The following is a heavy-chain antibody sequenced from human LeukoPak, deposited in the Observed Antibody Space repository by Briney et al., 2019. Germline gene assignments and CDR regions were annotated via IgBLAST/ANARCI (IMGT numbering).Heavy chain of an antibody. V-gene: IGHV3-21*01. CDR2: ISSGYSYI. CDR3: ARDPQYSSGWSTSWVVSAYYFDY. CDR1: GFTFSSYT. Sequence: PGGSLRLSCAASGFTFSSYTMNWVRQAPGKGLEWVSSISSGYSYIYYADSVKGRFTISRDNAKNSLYLQMNSPRAEDTAVYYCARDPQYSSGWSTSWVVSAYYFDYWGQGILVTVSS. D-gene: IGHD6-19*01. J-gene: IGHJ4*02.